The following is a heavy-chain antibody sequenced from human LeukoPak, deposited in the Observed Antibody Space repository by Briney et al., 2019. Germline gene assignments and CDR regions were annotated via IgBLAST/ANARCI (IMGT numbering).Heavy chain of an antibody. CDR1: GGSISGSRSY. V-gene: IGHV4-39*01. J-gene: IGHJ4*02. CDR2: VFHSGTT. D-gene: IGHD2-21*01. CDR3: ARRDYSGDNPVLDY. Sequence: PSETLSLTCTVSGGSISGSRSYWGWIRQPPGQGLEWIGSVFHSGTTYYNPSLKSRITISVDTSKNQFSLKLSSVTAADTAVYYCARRDYSGDNPVLDYWGQGTLVTVSS.